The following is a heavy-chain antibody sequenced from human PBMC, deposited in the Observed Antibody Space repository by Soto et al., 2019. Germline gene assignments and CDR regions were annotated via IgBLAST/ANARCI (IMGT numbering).Heavy chain of an antibody. D-gene: IGHD6-13*01. CDR2: INHSGST. J-gene: IGHJ6*02. CDR1: GGSFSGYY. CDR3: ARGAAAARPAYYYYGMDV. V-gene: IGHV4-34*01. Sequence: PSETLSLTCAVYGGSFSGYYWSWIRQPPGKGLEWIGEINHSGSTNYNPSLKSRVTISVDTSKNQFSLKLSSVTAADTAVYYCARGAAAARPAYYYYGMDVWGQGTTVTVS.